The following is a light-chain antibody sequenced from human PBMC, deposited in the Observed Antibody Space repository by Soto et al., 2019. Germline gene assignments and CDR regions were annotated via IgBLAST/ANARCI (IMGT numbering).Light chain of an antibody. Sequence: QSVLTQPPSVSGAPGQRVTISCTGSSSNIGAGYDVHWYQQLPGTAPQLLIYDNSNRPSGVPDRFSASKSGTSASLAITGLQAEDEADYYCQSYDTSLRGHVFGAGTKVTVL. V-gene: IGLV1-40*01. CDR3: QSYDTSLRGHV. CDR2: DNS. CDR1: SSNIGAGYD. J-gene: IGLJ1*01.